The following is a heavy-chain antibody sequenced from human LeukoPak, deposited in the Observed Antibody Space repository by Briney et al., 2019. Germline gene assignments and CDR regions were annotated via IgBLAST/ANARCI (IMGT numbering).Heavy chain of an antibody. CDR3: ARGTTPPGYYYYYMDV. Sequence: SETLSLTCTVSGGSISSGSYYWSWIRQPAGKGLEWIGRIYTSGSTNYNPSLKSRVTISVDTSKNQFSLELSSVTAADTAVYYCARGTTPPGYYYYYMDVWGKGTTVTVSS. D-gene: IGHD1-14*01. V-gene: IGHV4-61*02. CDR1: GGSISSGSYY. J-gene: IGHJ6*03. CDR2: IYTSGST.